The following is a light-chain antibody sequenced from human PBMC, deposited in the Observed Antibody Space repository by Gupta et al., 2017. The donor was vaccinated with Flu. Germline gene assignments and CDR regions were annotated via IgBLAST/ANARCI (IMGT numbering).Light chain of an antibody. CDR3: AAWDDSLSGPV. V-gene: IGLV1-47*01. CDR2: SNH. Sequence: QSVLTQPPSASGTPGQRVTSSCSGSSSNFGSNYVYWYQQLPGTAPKLLIYSNHQRPSGVPDRFSSSKSCTSASLAISALRSEDEADYYCAAWDDSLSGPVFGGGTKLTV. CDR1: SSNFGSNY. J-gene: IGLJ2*01.